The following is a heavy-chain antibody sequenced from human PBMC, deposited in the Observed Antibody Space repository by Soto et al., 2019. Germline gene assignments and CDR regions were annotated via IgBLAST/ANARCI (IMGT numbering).Heavy chain of an antibody. CDR3: ARARTERFDP. CDR2: IYYSGST. CDR1: GGSISSYY. J-gene: IGHJ5*02. V-gene: IGHV4-59*01. Sequence: AETLSLTCTVSGGSISSYYWSWIRQPPGKGLEWIGYIYYSGSTNYNPSLKSRVTISVDTSKNQFSLKLSSVTAADTAVYYCARARTERFDPWGQGTLVTVSS.